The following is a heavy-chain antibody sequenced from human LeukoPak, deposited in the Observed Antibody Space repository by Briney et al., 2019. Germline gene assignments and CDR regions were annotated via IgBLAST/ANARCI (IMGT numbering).Heavy chain of an antibody. V-gene: IGHV3-53*01. CDR1: GFTVSSNY. J-gene: IGHJ6*03. Sequence: GGSLRLSCAASGFTVSSNYMTWVRQAPGKGLEWVSVIYKNAITYYADTVKGRFTISRDNSKNTLYLQMNSLRADDTAVYYCARVMGRYYYYMDVWGKGTTVTVSS. CDR3: ARVMGRYYYYMDV. CDR2: IYKNAIT. D-gene: IGHD2-15*01.